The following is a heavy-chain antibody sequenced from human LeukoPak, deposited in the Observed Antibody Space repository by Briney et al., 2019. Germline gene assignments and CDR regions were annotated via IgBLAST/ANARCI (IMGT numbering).Heavy chain of an antibody. Sequence: GESLEISCKGSGYRFTTYWIGWVRQMPGRGLEWMGIIYPGDSDTTYSPSFQGQVTISADKSISTAYLQWSSLKASDTAMYYCARRSRGYDSSGYKGTFDYWGQGTLVTVSS. CDR1: GYRFTTYW. CDR2: IYPGDSDT. V-gene: IGHV5-51*01. CDR3: ARRSRGYDSSGYKGTFDY. J-gene: IGHJ4*02. D-gene: IGHD3-22*01.